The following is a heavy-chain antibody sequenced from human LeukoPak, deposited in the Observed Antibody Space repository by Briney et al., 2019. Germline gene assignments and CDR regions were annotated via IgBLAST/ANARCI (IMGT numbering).Heavy chain of an antibody. V-gene: IGHV3-7*04. D-gene: IGHD3-16*01. CDR1: GITFSSHW. J-gene: IGHJ5*02. CDR2: IKQDGSEK. Sequence: PGGSLRLSCAASGITFSSHWMSWVRQAPGKGLEWVANIKQDGSEKYYVDSVKGRFTISRDNAKNSLYLQMNSLRAEATAVYYCARGTLRFFARWGQGTLVTVSS. CDR3: ARGTLRFFAR.